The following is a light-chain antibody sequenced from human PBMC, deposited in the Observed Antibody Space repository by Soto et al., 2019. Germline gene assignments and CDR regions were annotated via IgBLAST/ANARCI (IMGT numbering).Light chain of an antibody. Sequence: EIVMTQSPATLSVSPGERATLSCRASQSVSSNLAWYQQKPGQAPRLLIYRASTRATGIPARFSGSGSGTEFTLTISSLQSGDSAVYYCQQYNIWPPVTFGQGTKLEI. CDR1: QSVSSN. V-gene: IGKV3-15*01. CDR2: RAS. CDR3: QQYNIWPPVT. J-gene: IGKJ2*01.